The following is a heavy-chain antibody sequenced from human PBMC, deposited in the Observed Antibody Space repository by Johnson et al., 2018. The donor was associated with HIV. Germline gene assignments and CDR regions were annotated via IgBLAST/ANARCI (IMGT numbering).Heavy chain of an antibody. Sequence: VQLVESGGGVVQPGRSVRLSCAASGLNFSDYGMHWVRQAPGKGLEWVSGIGWNSGNIVYADSVKGRFTISRDNAKNSLYLQMNSLRAEDTAFYYCAKDTGAFDIWGQGTMVTVSS. CDR3: AKDTGAFDI. CDR1: GLNFSDYG. V-gene: IGHV3-9*01. J-gene: IGHJ3*02. CDR2: IGWNSGNI.